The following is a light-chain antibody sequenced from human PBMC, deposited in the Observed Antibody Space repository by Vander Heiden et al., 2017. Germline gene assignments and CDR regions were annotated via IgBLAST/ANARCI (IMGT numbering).Light chain of an antibody. CDR2: EVY. CDR1: RSDVGGYNY. CDR3: SSYTSSGTWV. Sequence: SALTQPASVSGSPGQSITISCTGTRSDVGGYNYVSWYQKHPDKAPKLIIYEVYNRPSGISNRFSGSKSGNTASLTISGLQTEDDSDYYCSSYTSSGTWVFGGGTKVTVL. V-gene: IGLV2-14*01. J-gene: IGLJ3*02.